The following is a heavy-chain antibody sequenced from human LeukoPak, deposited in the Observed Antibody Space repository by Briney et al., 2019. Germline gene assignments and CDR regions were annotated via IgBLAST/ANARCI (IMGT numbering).Heavy chain of an antibody. CDR2: IYSGGST. J-gene: IGHJ3*02. V-gene: IGHV3-53*01. CDR3: ARDGGPDDAFDI. Sequence: GGSLRLSCAASGFTFSSYAMSWVRQAPGKGLEWVSVIYSGGSTYYADSVKGRFTISRDNSKNTLYLQMNSLRAEDTAVYYCARDGGPDDAFDIWGQGTMVTVSS. CDR1: GFTFSSYA. D-gene: IGHD1-14*01.